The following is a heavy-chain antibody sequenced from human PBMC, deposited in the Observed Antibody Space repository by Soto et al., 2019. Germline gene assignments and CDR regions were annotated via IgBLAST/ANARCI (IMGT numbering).Heavy chain of an antibody. Sequence: PSETLSLTCAVSGYSISSGYYWGWIRQPPGKGLEWIGSIYHSGSTYYTPSLKSRVTISVDTSKNQFSLKLSSVTDEDTAVYYCARDLYRRSPIVYYYYYYGMDVWGQGTTVTVSS. CDR1: GYSISSGYY. J-gene: IGHJ6*02. CDR3: ARDLYRRSPIVYYYYYYGMDV. D-gene: IGHD6-6*01. CDR2: IYHSGST. V-gene: IGHV4-38-2*02.